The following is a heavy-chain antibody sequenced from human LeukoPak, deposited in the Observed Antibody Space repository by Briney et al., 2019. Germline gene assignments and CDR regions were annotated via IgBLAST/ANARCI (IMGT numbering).Heavy chain of an antibody. CDR1: GYTFTSYG. CDR2: ISAYNGNT. V-gene: IGHV1-18*01. CDR3: ARGRNTPSIAAAAPFDY. J-gene: IGHJ4*02. D-gene: IGHD6-13*01. Sequence: GASVKVSCKASGYTFTSYGISWVRQAPGQGLEWMGWISAYNGNTNYAQKLQGRVTMTTDTSTSTAYMELRSLRSDDTAVYYCARGRNTPSIAAAAPFDYWGQGTLVTVSS.